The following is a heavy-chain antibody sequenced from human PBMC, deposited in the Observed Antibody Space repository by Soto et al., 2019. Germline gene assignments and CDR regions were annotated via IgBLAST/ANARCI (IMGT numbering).Heavy chain of an antibody. Sequence: QVQLVQSGAEVKKPGSSVKVSCKASGGTFSSYAISWVRQAPGQGLEWMGGIIPIFGTANYAQKFQGRVTITACESTSLADIELRSLRAEDKAVYYGARDRGDGYTSFDFWGQGTLVNVSS. CDR3: ARDRGDGYTSFDF. D-gene: IGHD5-12*01. J-gene: IGHJ4*02. CDR1: GGTFSSYA. CDR2: IIPIFGTA. V-gene: IGHV1-69*01.